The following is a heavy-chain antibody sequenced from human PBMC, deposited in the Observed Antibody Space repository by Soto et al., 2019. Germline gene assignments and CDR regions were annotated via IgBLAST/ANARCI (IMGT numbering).Heavy chain of an antibody. D-gene: IGHD1-1*01. CDR1: GFTFSSYA. Sequence: GGSLRLSCAASGFTFSSYAMSWVRRAPGKGLEWVSSISGSGGGTYYADSVKGRFTFSRDNSKNTLYLQMNSLRAEDTAVYYCAKFGMATTKRSPPYYIDHWGQGALVTVSS. CDR3: AKFGMATTKRSPPYYIDH. J-gene: IGHJ4*02. CDR2: ISGSGGGT. V-gene: IGHV3-23*01.